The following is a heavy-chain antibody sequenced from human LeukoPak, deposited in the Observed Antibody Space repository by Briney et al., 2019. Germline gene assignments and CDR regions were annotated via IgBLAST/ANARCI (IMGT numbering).Heavy chain of an antibody. V-gene: IGHV1-69*13. Sequence: SVKVSCKASGGTFSSYAISWVRQAPGQGLEWMGGIVPIFGTANYAQKFQGRVTITADESTSTAYMELSSLRSEDTAVYYCARGRGYSRPFDYWGQGTLVTVSS. CDR3: ARGRGYSRPFDY. J-gene: IGHJ4*02. D-gene: IGHD5-18*01. CDR2: IVPIFGTA. CDR1: GGTFSSYA.